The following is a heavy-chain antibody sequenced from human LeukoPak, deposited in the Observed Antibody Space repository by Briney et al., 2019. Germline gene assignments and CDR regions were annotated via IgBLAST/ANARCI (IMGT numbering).Heavy chain of an antibody. CDR2: IYPGDSDT. Sequence: GESLKISCKGSGYSFSSYWIAWVRQMPGKGLEWMGIIYPGDSDTRYSPSFQGRVTISADKSISTAYLQWSSLKASDTAMYYCARHPTDDFWSGYYSPNFDYWGQGTLVTVSS. CDR1: GYSFSSYW. V-gene: IGHV5-51*01. D-gene: IGHD3-3*01. J-gene: IGHJ4*02. CDR3: ARHPTDDFWSGYYSPNFDY.